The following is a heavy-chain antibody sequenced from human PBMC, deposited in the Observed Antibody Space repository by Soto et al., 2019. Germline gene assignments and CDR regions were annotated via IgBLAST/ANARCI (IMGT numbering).Heavy chain of an antibody. Sequence: PGVSLRLSCAASGFTFSSYAMHWVRQAPVKGLEWVAVISYDGSNKYYADSVKGRFTISRDNSKNTLYLQMNSLRAEDTAVYYCARDQTYGSGSTPPGYWGQGTLVAVSS. CDR1: GFTFSSYA. D-gene: IGHD3-10*01. V-gene: IGHV3-30-3*01. CDR2: ISYDGSNK. CDR3: ARDQTYGSGSTPPGY. J-gene: IGHJ4*02.